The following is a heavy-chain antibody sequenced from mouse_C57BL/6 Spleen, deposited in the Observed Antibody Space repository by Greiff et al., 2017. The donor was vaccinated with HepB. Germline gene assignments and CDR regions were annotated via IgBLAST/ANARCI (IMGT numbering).Heavy chain of an antibody. Sequence: DVKLQESGPELVKPGASVKMSCKASGYTFTDYNMHWVKQSHGKSLEWIGYINPNNGGTSYNQKFKGKATLTVNKSSSTAYMELRSLTSEDSAVYYCARGYYGFDYWGQGTTLTVSS. CDR3: ARGYYGFDY. D-gene: IGHD1-1*01. J-gene: IGHJ2*01. CDR1: GYTFTDYN. CDR2: INPNNGGT. V-gene: IGHV1-22*01.